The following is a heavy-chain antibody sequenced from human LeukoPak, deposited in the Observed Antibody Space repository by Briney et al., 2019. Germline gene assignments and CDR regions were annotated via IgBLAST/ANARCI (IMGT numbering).Heavy chain of an antibody. V-gene: IGHV1-69*01. CDR2: IIPIFGTA. Sequence: SVKVSCKASGGTFSSYAISWVRQAPGQGLEWMGGIIPIFGTANYAQKFQGRVTITADESTSTAYMELSSLRSEDTVVYYCASPKDYYGGNSIRLDYWGQGTLVTVSS. J-gene: IGHJ4*02. CDR3: ASPKDYYGGNSIRLDY. CDR1: GGTFSSYA. D-gene: IGHD4-23*01.